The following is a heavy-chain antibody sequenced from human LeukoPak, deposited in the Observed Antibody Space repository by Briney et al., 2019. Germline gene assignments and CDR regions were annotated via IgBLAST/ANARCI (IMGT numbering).Heavy chain of an antibody. D-gene: IGHD3-22*01. V-gene: IGHV3-23*01. CDR1: GFTFSSYE. CDR3: AKDPHGWLWDDY. Sequence: GGTLRLSCAASGFTFSSYEMSWVRQAPGKGLEWVSAISGSGGSTYYADSVKGRFTISRDNSKNTLYLQMNSLRAEDTAVYYCAKDPHGWLWDDYWGQGTLVTVSS. CDR2: ISGSGGST. J-gene: IGHJ4*02.